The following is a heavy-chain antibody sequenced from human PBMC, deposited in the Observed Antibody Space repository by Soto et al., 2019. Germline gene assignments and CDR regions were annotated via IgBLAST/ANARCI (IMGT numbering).Heavy chain of an antibody. V-gene: IGHV3-23*01. CDR1: GFTFSSYA. D-gene: IGHD3-22*01. CDR2: ISGSGSTI. J-gene: IGHJ4*02. CDR3: AKVFYYYDSSGYYYFDY. Sequence: GSLRLSCAASGFTFSSYAVSWVRQAPGKGPEWISSISGSGSTIYYADSVKGRFTISRDNSKNTLYLQMSSLRAEDTAVYYCAKVFYYYDSSGYYYFDYWGQGTLVTVSS.